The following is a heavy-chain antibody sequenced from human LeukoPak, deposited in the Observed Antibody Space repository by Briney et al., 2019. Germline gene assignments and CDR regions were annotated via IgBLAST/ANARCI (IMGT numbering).Heavy chain of an antibody. Sequence: GGSLRLSCAASGFTFSSYGMHWVRQAPGKGLEWVAVISYDGSNKYYADSVKGRFTISRDNSKNTLYLQMNSLRAEDTAVYYCAKEEGYYVWGSYRSYYFDYWGQGTLVTVSS. CDR3: AKEEGYYVWGSYRSYYFDY. D-gene: IGHD3-16*02. V-gene: IGHV3-30*18. CDR2: ISYDGSNK. CDR1: GFTFSSYG. J-gene: IGHJ4*02.